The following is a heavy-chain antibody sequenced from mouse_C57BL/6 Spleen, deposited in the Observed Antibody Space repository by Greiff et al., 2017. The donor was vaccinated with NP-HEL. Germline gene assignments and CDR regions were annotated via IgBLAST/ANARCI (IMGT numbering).Heavy chain of an antibody. CDR1: GFTFSSYG. D-gene: IGHD2-2*01. V-gene: IGHV5-6*02. CDR3: ARRGNGYPFAY. Sequence: EVKLVESGGDLVKPGGSLKLSCAASGFTFSSYGMSWVRQTPDKRLEWVATISSGGSYTYYPDSVKGRFTIARDNAKTTLYLQRSRLKSEDTAMYYCARRGNGYPFAYWGQGTLVTVSA. CDR2: ISSGGSYT. J-gene: IGHJ3*01.